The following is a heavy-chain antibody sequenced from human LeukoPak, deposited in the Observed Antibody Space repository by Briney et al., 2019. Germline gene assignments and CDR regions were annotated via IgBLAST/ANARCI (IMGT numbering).Heavy chain of an antibody. D-gene: IGHD3-22*01. CDR1: GFTFSSYS. CDR2: ILYDGSMQ. Sequence: GGSLRLSCAASGFTFSSYSMHWVRQAPGKGLEWLAVILYDGSMQYYAESMKGRLTISRDNSRNTVYMQMRSLRTEDTAVYYCARDPRGPTTYDSSARDSLDYWGQGTLVTVSS. J-gene: IGHJ4*02. V-gene: IGHV3-30*03. CDR3: ARDPRGPTTYDSSARDSLDY.